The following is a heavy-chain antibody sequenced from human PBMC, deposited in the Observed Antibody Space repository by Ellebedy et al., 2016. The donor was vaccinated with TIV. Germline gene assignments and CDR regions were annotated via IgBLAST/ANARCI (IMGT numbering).Heavy chain of an antibody. CDR3: AKEVVVPALGRRGPLDY. CDR2: ISGSGGST. J-gene: IGHJ4*02. D-gene: IGHD2-2*01. CDR1: GFTFSSYA. V-gene: IGHV3-23*01. Sequence: GESLKISXAASGFTFSSYAMSWVRQAPGKGLEWVSAISGSGGSTYYADSVKGRFTISRDNSKNTLYLQMNSLRAEDTAVYYCAKEVVVPALGRRGPLDYWGQGTLVTVSS.